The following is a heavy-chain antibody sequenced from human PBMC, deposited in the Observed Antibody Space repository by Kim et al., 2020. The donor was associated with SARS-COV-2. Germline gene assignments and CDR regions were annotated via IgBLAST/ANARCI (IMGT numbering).Heavy chain of an antibody. CDR2: ISYDGSNK. Sequence: GGSLRLSCAASGFTFSSYGMHWVRQAPGKGLEWVAVISYDGSNKYYADSVKGRFTISRDNSKNTLYLQMNSLRAEDTAVYYCAKSRRGSYTDAFDTWGQG. V-gene: IGHV3-30*18. CDR1: GFTFSSYG. D-gene: IGHD1-26*01. CDR3: AKSRRGSYTDAFDT. J-gene: IGHJ3*02.